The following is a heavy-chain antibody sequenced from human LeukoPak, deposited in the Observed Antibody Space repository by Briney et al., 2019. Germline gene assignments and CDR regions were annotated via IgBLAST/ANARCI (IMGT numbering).Heavy chain of an antibody. Sequence: GGSLRLSCAASGFSFRNSWMSWVRQAPGKGLEWVANIRQDGNEIYYADSVKGRFTISRDNAKNSLYLQMNILRAEDTAVYYCANTEYQRLGTDYWGQGTLVTVSS. D-gene: IGHD2-2*01. CDR1: GFSFRNSW. J-gene: IGHJ4*02. CDR2: IRQDGNEI. CDR3: ANTEYQRLGTDY. V-gene: IGHV3-7*01.